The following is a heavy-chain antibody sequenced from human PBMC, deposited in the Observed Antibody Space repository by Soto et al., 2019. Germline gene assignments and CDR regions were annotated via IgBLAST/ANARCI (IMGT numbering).Heavy chain of an antibody. V-gene: IGHV4-39*01. J-gene: IGHJ3*02. D-gene: IGHD3-22*01. CDR1: GGSISSSSYY. CDR2: IYYSGST. Sequence: SETLSLTCTVSGGSISSSSYYWGWIRQPPGKGLEGIGSIYYSGSTYYNPSLKSRVTISVDTSKNQFSLKLSSVTAADTAVYYCERNLIVVVIEDAFDIWGQGTMVTV. CDR3: ERNLIVVVIEDAFDI.